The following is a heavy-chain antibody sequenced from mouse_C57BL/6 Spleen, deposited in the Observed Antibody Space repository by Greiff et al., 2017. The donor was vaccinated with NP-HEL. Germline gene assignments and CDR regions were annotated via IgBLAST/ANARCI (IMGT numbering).Heavy chain of an antibody. CDR2: IHPNSGST. V-gene: IGHV1-64*01. CDR3: ATYDYDERGRRDYYAMDY. Sequence: QVHVKQPGAELVKPGASVKLSCKASGYTFTSYWMHWVKQRPGQGLEWIGMIHPNSGSTNYNEKFKSKATLTVDKSSSTAYMQLSSLTSEDSAVYYCATYDYDERGRRDYYAMDYWGQGTSVTVSS. D-gene: IGHD2-4*01. J-gene: IGHJ4*01. CDR1: GYTFTSYW.